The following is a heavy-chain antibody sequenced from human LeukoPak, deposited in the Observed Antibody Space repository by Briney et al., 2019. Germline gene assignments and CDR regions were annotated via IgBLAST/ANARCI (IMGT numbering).Heavy chain of an antibody. CDR2: IRYDGSNK. Sequence: GGSLRLSCAASGFTFSSYGMHWVRQAPGKGLEWVAFIRYDGSNKYYADSVKGRFTISRDNAKNSVYLQMNSLRDDDTAVYYCARGTGTGWRFDFWGQGTLVTVSS. D-gene: IGHD3/OR15-3a*01. J-gene: IGHJ4*02. V-gene: IGHV3-30*02. CDR3: ARGTGTGWRFDF. CDR1: GFTFSSYG.